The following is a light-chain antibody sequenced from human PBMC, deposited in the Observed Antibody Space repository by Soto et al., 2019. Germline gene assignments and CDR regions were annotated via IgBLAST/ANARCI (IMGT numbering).Light chain of an antibody. CDR3: CSYAGSSTHYV. Sequence: QSAPTQPASVSGSPGQSITISCTGTSSDVGYYNLVSWYQQRPGKAPKLMIYEVSKRPSGFSNRFSGSKSGNTASLTISGLQAEDEADYYCCSYAGSSTHYVFGTGTKVTVL. CDR1: SSDVGYYNL. CDR2: EVS. J-gene: IGLJ1*01. V-gene: IGLV2-23*02.